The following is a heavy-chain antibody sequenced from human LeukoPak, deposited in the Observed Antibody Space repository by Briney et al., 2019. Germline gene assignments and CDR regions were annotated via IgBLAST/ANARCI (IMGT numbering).Heavy chain of an antibody. D-gene: IGHD5-18*01. CDR3: ARVRGYSYYGGYYYYMDV. CDR2: INRDGRST. V-gene: IGHV3-74*01. Sequence: GGSLRLSCAASGFTFSSYWMHWVRQAPGKGLVWVSRINRDGRSTSYADSVKGRFTISRDNAKNTLYLQMNSLRAEDTAVYYCARVRGYSYYGGYYYYMDVWGKGTTVTVSS. J-gene: IGHJ6*03. CDR1: GFTFSSYW.